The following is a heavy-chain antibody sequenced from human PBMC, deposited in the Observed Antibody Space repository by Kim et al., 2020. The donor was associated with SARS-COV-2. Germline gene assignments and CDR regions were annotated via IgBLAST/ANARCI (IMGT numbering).Heavy chain of an antibody. CDR2: IYYSGST. CDR3: ARGYSSGWHPFGY. CDR1: GGSISSGGYY. Sequence: SETLSLTCTVSGGSISSGGYYWSWIRQHPGKGLEWIGYIYYSGSTYDNPSLKSRVTISVDTSKNQFSLKLSSVTAADTAVYYCARGYSSGWHPFGYCVEGTLVTVSS. J-gene: IGHJ4*02. V-gene: IGHV4-31*03. D-gene: IGHD6-19*01.